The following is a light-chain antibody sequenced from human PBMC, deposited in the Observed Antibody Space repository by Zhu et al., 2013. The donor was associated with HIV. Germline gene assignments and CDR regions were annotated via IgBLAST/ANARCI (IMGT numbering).Light chain of an antibody. CDR3: QQYDNWPS. V-gene: IGKV3-20*01. Sequence: EIVLTQSPGTLSLSPGERATLSCRASQSVSSSFLAWYQQKPGQAPRLLIYGASSRAPGIPDRFSGGGSGTVFTLTISSLQSEDLALYYCQQYDNWPSFGQGTRVEIK. CDR1: QSVSSSF. CDR2: GAS. J-gene: IGKJ5*01.